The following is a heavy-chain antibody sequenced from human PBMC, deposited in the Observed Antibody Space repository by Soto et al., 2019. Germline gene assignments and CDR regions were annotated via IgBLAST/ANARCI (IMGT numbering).Heavy chain of an antibody. CDR1: GGSISSGGYY. CDR3: ARGLIVGATIDY. J-gene: IGHJ4*02. D-gene: IGHD1-26*01. Sequence: QVQLQESGPGLVKPSQTLSLTCTVSGGSISSGGYYWSWIRQHPGKGLEWIGYIYYSGSTYYNPSLKRRVTISVDTSKNQCSLKLSSVTAADTAVYYCARGLIVGATIDYWGQGTLVTVSS. CDR2: IYYSGST. V-gene: IGHV4-31*03.